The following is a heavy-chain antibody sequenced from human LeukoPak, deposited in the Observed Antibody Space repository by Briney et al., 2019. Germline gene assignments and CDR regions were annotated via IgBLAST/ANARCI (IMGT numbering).Heavy chain of an antibody. CDR1: GYSISSGYY. D-gene: IGHD6-19*01. J-gene: IGHJ4*02. V-gene: IGHV4-38-2*02. CDR2: IYHSGST. Sequence: SETLSLTCTVSGYSISSGYYWGWIRQPPGKGLEWIGSIYHSGSTYYNPSLKSRVTISVDTSKNQFSLKLSSVTAADTAVYYCAREPILYSSGYYFDYWGQGTLVTVSS. CDR3: AREPILYSSGYYFDY.